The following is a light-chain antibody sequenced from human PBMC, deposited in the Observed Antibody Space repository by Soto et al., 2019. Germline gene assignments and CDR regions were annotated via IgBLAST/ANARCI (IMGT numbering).Light chain of an antibody. CDR2: LGS. Sequence: ETAITQYQISVPVTPGEPASISCGSSQSLLHSNGYNYLDWYLQKPGQSPQLLIYLGSNRASGVPDRFSGSGSGTDFTLKSSRVEAEDVGVYYCRQDRKTRTFGQGTKV. CDR3: RQDRKTRT. J-gene: IGKJ1*01. CDR1: QSLLHSNGYNY. V-gene: IGKV2-28*01.